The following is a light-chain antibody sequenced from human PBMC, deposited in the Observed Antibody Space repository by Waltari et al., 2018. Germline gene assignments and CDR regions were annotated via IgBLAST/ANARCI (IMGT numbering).Light chain of an antibody. CDR3: QQYESWPLT. CDR1: QSVSTN. V-gene: IGKV3-15*01. CDR2: GAS. Sequence: EIVMTQSPATLSVSPGERATLSCRASQSVSTNLAWFQQRSGRAPRLLLYGASTRATGIPAKFSGSGSGTEFTLTISSLQSEDFVLYYCQQYESWPLTFGGGTKVEI. J-gene: IGKJ4*01.